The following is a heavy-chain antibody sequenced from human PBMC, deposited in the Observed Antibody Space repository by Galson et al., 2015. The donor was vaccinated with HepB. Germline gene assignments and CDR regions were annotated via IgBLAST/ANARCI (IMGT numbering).Heavy chain of an antibody. CDR1: GFTFDDYA. J-gene: IGHJ4*02. Sequence: SLRLSCAASGFTFDDYAMHWVRQAPGKGLEWVSGISWNSGSIGYADSVKGRFTISRDNAKNSLYLQMNSLRAEDTALYYCAKGFLPEGYSSGWYFDYWGQGTLVTVSS. V-gene: IGHV3-9*01. CDR2: ISWNSGSI. CDR3: AKGFLPEGYSSGWYFDY. D-gene: IGHD6-19*01.